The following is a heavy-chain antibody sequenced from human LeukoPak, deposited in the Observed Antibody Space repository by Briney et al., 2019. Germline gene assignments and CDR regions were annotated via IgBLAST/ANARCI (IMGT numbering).Heavy chain of an antibody. CDR3: AKGRTEGGTLALDY. CDR1: GFTLSTYW. CDR2: IKQDGSHK. J-gene: IGHJ4*02. V-gene: IGHV3-7*03. Sequence: PGGSLRLSCAASGFTLSTYWMSWVRQAPGKGLEWVANIKQDGSHKNYVDSVKGRFTISRDNAKNLLSLQMNSLRAEDTAVYYCAKGRTEGGTLALDYWGQGTLVTVSS. D-gene: IGHD6-19*01.